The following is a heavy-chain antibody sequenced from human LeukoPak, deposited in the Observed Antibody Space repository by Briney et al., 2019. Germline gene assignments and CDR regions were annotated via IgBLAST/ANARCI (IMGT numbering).Heavy chain of an antibody. D-gene: IGHD2-2*01. V-gene: IGHV3-7*03. CDR3: AKDIVVVPAAGNWFDP. J-gene: IGHJ5*02. CDR2: IRQDGDTK. Sequence: QPGGSLRLSCAASGFPFNAYWMTWVRQAPGKGLEWVANIRQDGDTKYYVDSVKGRFTISRDNAMNSLYLQMNSLRAEDTAVYYCAKDIVVVPAAGNWFDPWGQGTLVTVSS. CDR1: GFPFNAYW.